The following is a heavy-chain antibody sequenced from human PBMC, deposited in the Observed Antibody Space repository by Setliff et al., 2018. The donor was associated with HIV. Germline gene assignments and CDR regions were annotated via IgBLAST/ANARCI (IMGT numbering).Heavy chain of an antibody. CDR1: GPSVSNTDYY. CDR2: IHHSGST. V-gene: IGHV4-39*01. CDR3: ARPSFGIGGGSIFDS. D-gene: IGHD3-3*01. J-gene: IGHJ4*02. Sequence: SETLSLTCTVSGPSVSNTDYYWGWIRLPPGKGLEWIASIHHSGSTWYNPSPKSLVTISADMSKNQFSLKLFSVTAADTAVYYCARPSFGIGGGSIFDSWGQGTVVTVSS.